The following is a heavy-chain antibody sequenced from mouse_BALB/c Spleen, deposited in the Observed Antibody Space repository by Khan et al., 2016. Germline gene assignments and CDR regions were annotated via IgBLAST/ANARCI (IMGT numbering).Heavy chain of an antibody. J-gene: IGHJ3*01. CDR2: ISYSGST. Sequence: VQLKESGPGLVKPSQSLSLTCTVTGYSITSDYAWNWIRQFPGNKLERMGYISYSGSTSYNPYLKSRISLTRDTSTNTFFLQCNSVAVEDTATYYCATGFAYWGQGTLVTVSA. CDR1: GYSITSDYA. V-gene: IGHV3-2*02. CDR3: ATGFAY.